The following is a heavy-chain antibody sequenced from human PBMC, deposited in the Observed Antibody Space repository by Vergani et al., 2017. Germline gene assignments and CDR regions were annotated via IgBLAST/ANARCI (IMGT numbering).Heavy chain of an antibody. D-gene: IGHD3-9*01. CDR3: ARRSGIVYDIFSGTQYFYDF. Sequence: QVQLQESGPGLVKPSETLSLTCTVPGGSIDNGYYWDWIRQPPGKGLEWIGSIYRSGRTHFNPSLKSRVTISVDPSNNHFSLSLDSLTAADTAVYYCARRSGIVYDIFSGTQYFYDFWGQGTLVTVSS. CDR1: GGSIDNGYY. V-gene: IGHV4-38-2*02. J-gene: IGHJ4*02. CDR2: IYRSGRT.